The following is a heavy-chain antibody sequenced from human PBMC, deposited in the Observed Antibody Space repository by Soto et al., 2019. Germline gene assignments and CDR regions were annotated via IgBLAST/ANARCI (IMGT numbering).Heavy chain of an antibody. V-gene: IGHV1-18*01. CDR1: GYTFTSYG. CDR2: ISAYNGNT. J-gene: IGHJ6*02. D-gene: IGHD1-26*01. CDR3: ASSMGWDSFYYYYYGMDV. Sequence: QVQLVQSGAEVKKPGASVKVSCKASGYTFTSYGISWVRQAPGQGLEWMGWISAYNGNTNYAQKLQGRVTMTTDTSTSTAYMELRSLRSDDTVVYYCASSMGWDSFYYYYYGMDVWGQGTTVTVSS.